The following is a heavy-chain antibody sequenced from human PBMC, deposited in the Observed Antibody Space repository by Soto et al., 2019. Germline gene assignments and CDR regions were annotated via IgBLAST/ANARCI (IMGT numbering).Heavy chain of an antibody. D-gene: IGHD3-10*01. CDR1: GFTFSDYG. J-gene: IGHJ4*02. CDR2: IWFDGSNK. V-gene: IGHV3-33*01. CDR3: ARDPSHGSGSYLDY. Sequence: GGSLRLSCAASGFTFSDYGMHWVRQAPGKGLEWVAVIWFDGSNKYYADSVKGRFTLSRDNSKNTLYLQMNGLRAEDTGVFYCARDPSHGSGSYLDYWGQGTLVTVSS.